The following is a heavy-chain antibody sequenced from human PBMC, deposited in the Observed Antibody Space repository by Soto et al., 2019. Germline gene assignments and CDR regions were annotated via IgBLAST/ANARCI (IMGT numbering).Heavy chain of an antibody. D-gene: IGHD1-1*01. CDR3: ERHNPRSVAEVEIQFDL. CDR1: GDCILSYH. J-gene: IGHJ4*02. Sequence: PSSSXALTCTLCGDCILSYHVILFRHPPGKGLEWIGFMFSRGSANYNPSLKSRVTISVDTSKRQFSLKLTSVTAAETDIYYCERHNPRSVAEVEIQFDLWGKGTLV. V-gene: IGHV4-59*01. CDR2: MFSRGSA.